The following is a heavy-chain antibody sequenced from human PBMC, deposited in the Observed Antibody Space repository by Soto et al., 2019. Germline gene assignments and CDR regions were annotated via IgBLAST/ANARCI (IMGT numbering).Heavy chain of an antibody. CDR1: GYIFVNYG. J-gene: IGHJ6*02. D-gene: IGHD3-16*01. CDR3: VMVDNYVTPTPQDV. CDR2: ISPYTGNT. Sequence: QVQLVQSGDEVKKPGASVKVSCKASGYIFVNYGIAWVRQAPGQGLEWMGWISPYTGNTHSATKVQGRLTMTTDTSTSTAYMDLGGMTSDDTAVYYCVMVDNYVTPTPQDVRGQGTTLTVSS. V-gene: IGHV1-18*01.